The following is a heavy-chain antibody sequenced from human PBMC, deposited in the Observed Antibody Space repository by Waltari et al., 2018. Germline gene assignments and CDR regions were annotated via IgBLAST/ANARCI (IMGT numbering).Heavy chain of an antibody. V-gene: IGHV5-51*01. J-gene: IGHJ4*02. D-gene: IGHD1-26*01. CDR1: GYSFTSYW. CDR3: ARQPGAGIKVGADY. Sequence: EVQLVQSGAEVKKPGESLKISCKGSGYSFTSYWIGWVRQRPGKGLEWGWSIVPGVWETKDSPSFQGQVTIASDKSISTAYLQWGSLKAAGAAMYYCARQPGAGIKVGADYWGQGTLVTVSS. CDR2: IVPGVWET.